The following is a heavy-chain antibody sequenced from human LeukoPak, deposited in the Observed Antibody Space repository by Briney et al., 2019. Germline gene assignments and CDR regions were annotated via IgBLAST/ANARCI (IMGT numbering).Heavy chain of an antibody. CDR2: ISASGLST. CDR1: GFTFSNYA. CDR3: GKASSGYYSAILH. Sequence: GGSLRLSCVASGFTFSNYAMSWVRQAPGKGLEYVSPISASGLSTYYTDSVRGRFTNSRDNAKNSLYLQMDSLRAEDTAFYYRGKASSGYYSAILHWGQGTLVTVSS. D-gene: IGHD3-22*01. J-gene: IGHJ4*02. V-gene: IGHV3-23*01.